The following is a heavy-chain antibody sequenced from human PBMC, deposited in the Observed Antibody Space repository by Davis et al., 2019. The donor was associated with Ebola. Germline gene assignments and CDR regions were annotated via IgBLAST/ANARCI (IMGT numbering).Heavy chain of an antibody. CDR3: ATFLEQWLAY. CDR2: VILKSGAT. V-gene: IGHV1-2*06. D-gene: IGHD6-19*01. Sequence: ASVKVSCKASGYTFTDYNIHWMRQAPGQGLEWLGRVILKSGATNYAQKFQGRVTMTRDTSISTVYMELSSLRSDDTAVYYCATFLEQWLAYWGQGTLVTVSS. CDR1: GYTFTDYN. J-gene: IGHJ4*02.